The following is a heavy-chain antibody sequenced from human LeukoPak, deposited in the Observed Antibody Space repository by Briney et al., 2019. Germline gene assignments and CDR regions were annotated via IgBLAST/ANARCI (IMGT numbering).Heavy chain of an antibody. CDR1: GGTFSSYA. D-gene: IGHD2-2*01. CDR3: ARVFTFPPDSSISSGAFDI. J-gene: IGHJ3*02. V-gene: IGHV1-69*05. Sequence: GASVKVSCKASGGTFSSYAISWVRQAPGQGLEWMGGIIPIFGTANYAQKFQGRVTITTDESTSTAYMELSSLRSEDTAVYYCARVFTFPPDSSISSGAFDIWGQGTMVTVSS. CDR2: IIPIFGTA.